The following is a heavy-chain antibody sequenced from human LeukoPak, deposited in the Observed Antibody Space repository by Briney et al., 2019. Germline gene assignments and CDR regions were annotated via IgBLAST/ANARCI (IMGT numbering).Heavy chain of an antibody. CDR2: IIPIFGTA. V-gene: IGHV1-69*06. J-gene: IGHJ4*02. CDR3: ARETQEIAVAGTLDY. CDR1: GGTFSSYA. Sequence: SVKVSCKASGGTFSSYAISWVRQAPGQGLEWMGGIIPIFGTANYTQKFQGRVTITADKSTSTAYMELSSLRSEDTAVYYCARETQEIAVAGTLDYWGQGTLVTASS. D-gene: IGHD6-19*01.